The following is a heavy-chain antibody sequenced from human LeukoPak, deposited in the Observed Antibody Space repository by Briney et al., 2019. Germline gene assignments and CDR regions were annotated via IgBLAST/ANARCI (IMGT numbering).Heavy chain of an antibody. V-gene: IGHV1-46*01. Sequence: ASVKVSCKASGYTSTSYYMHWVRQAPGQGLEWMGIINPSGGSTSYAQKFQGRVTMTRDTSTSTVYMELSSLRSEDTAVYYCARDLGRRIETYYYMDVWGKGTTVTISS. CDR3: ARDLGRRIETYYYMDV. CDR2: INPSGGST. D-gene: IGHD2-15*01. CDR1: GYTSTSYY. J-gene: IGHJ6*03.